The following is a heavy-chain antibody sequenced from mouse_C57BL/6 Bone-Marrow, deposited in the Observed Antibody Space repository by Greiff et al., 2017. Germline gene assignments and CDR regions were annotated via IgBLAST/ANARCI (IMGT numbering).Heavy chain of an antibody. J-gene: IGHJ1*03. CDR2: IRYSGST. V-gene: IGHV3-1*01. D-gene: IGHD1-1*01. Sequence: VQLQQSGPGMVKPSQSLSLTCTVTGYSITSGYDWHWIRHFPGNKLEWMGYIRYSGSTNYNPSLKSRISITHDTSKNHFFLKLNSVTTEDTATXYCARDDGSGYAWYFDVWGTGTTVTVSS. CDR3: ARDDGSGYAWYFDV. CDR1: GYSITSGYD.